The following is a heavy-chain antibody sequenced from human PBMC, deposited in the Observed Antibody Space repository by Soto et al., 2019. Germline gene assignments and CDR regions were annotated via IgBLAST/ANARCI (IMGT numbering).Heavy chain of an antibody. J-gene: IGHJ3*02. V-gene: IGHV1-8*01. Sequence: ASVNGSCKASGYTFTSYDINWVRQATGQGLEWMGWMNPNSGNTGYAQKFQGRVTMTRNKSISTAYMELSSLRSEDTAVYYCAIDLKTTVTINDVFDIWGQGTMVTGSS. CDR1: GYTFTSYD. CDR3: AIDLKTTVTINDVFDI. D-gene: IGHD4-17*01. CDR2: MNPNSGNT.